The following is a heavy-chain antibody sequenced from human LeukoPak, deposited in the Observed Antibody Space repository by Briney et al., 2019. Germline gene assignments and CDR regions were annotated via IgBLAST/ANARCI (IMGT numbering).Heavy chain of an antibody. V-gene: IGHV5-10-1*01. J-gene: IGHJ4*02. Sequence: GESLKISCKGSGYSFTSSWITWVRQMPGKGLEWMGRIDPSDSYTNYSPSFQGHVTISADKSISTAYLQWNSLRASDTAMYYCARTVGSYSSSWPDYFDSWGQGTLVIVSS. CDR2: IDPSDSYT. D-gene: IGHD2-2*01. CDR3: ARTVGSYSSSWPDYFDS. CDR1: GYSFTSSW.